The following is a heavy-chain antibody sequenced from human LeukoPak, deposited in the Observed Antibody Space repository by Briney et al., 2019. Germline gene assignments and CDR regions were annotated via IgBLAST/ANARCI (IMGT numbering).Heavy chain of an antibody. CDR2: IYYSGST. D-gene: IGHD2-21*01. CDR3: ARDSHIRAHGYYYGMDV. Sequence: SETLSLTCTVSGGSISSSSYYWGWIRQPPGKGLEWIGSIYYSGSTYYNPSLKSRVTISVDTSKNQFSLKLSSVTAADTAVYYCARDSHIRAHGYYYGMDVWGQGTTVTVSS. J-gene: IGHJ6*02. V-gene: IGHV4-39*07. CDR1: GGSISSSSYY.